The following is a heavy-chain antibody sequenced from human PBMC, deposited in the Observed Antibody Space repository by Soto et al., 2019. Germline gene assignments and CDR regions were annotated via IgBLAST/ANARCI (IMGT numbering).Heavy chain of an antibody. CDR1: GGTFSTYA. CDR3: ARDWDYSSSWLV. D-gene: IGHD6-13*01. J-gene: IGHJ6*02. V-gene: IGHV1-69*01. CDR2: IIPIFGTA. Sequence: SVKGSCGASGGTFSTYAISWVRQAPGQGLEWMGGIIPIFGTANYAQKFQGRVTITADESTSTAYMELSSLRSEDTAVYYCARDWDYSSSWLVWGQGTTVTVSS.